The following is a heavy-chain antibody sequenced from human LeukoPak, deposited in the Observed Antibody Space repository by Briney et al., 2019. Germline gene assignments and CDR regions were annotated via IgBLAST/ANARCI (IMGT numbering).Heavy chain of an antibody. CDR1: GFTFSNYG. CDR2: ITGSGVST. D-gene: IGHD3-22*01. V-gene: IGHV3-23*01. J-gene: IGHJ4*02. Sequence: GGSLRLSCAASGFTFSNYGMSWVRQAPGKGLEWVSAITGSGVSTYYADSVKGRFTISRDNAKNSLYLQMNSLRAEDTAVYYCASSYYDSSGYSDYWGQGTLVTVSS. CDR3: ASSYYDSSGYSDY.